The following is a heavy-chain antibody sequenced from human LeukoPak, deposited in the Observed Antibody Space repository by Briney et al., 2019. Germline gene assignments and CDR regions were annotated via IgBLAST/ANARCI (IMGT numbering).Heavy chain of an antibody. CDR2: INPNSGGT. CDR3: AVLGYCSAGSCLKVVGY. Sequence: ASVKVSCKASGYTFTGYYMHWVRQAPGQGLEWMGRINPNSGGTNYAQKFQGRVTMTRDTSISTAYMELSRLRSDDTAVYYCAVLGYCSAGSCLKVVGYWGQGTLVTVSS. J-gene: IGHJ4*02. CDR1: GYTFTGYY. D-gene: IGHD2-15*01. V-gene: IGHV1-2*06.